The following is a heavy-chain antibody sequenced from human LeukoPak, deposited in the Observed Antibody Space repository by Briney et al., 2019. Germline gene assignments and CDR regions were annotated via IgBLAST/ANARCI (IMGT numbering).Heavy chain of an antibody. CDR1: GGTFSSYA. Sequence: ASVKVSCKASGGTFSSYAISWVRQAPGQGLEWMGGIIPIFGTANYAQKFQGRVTITADVSTSTAYMELSSLRSEDTAVYYCARSPTYYDFWSGYSQFDYWGQGTLVTVSS. CDR2: IIPIFGTA. J-gene: IGHJ4*02. CDR3: ARSPTYYDFWSGYSQFDY. V-gene: IGHV1-69*13. D-gene: IGHD3-3*01.